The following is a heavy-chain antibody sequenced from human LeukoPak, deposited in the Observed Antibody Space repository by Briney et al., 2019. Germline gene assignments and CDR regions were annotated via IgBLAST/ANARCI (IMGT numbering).Heavy chain of an antibody. J-gene: IGHJ6*02. CDR2: ISSGSTYI. Sequence: GGSLRLSCAASGFTLSSYSMNWVRQAPGKGLEWVSSISSGSTYIYYADSVKGRFTISRDNAKNSLYLQMNTLGVEDTAVYYCARISSNGRYYYYHPLDVWGQGTTVTVSS. D-gene: IGHD6-19*01. CDR1: GFTLSSYS. V-gene: IGHV3-21*01. CDR3: ARISSNGRYYYYHPLDV.